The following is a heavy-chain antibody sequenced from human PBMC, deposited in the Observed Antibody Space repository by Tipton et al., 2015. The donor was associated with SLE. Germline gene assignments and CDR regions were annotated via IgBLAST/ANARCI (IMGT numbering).Heavy chain of an antibody. CDR3: AIGGDSGYDL. V-gene: IGHV4-59*12. CDR1: GGSISSYY. Sequence: TLSLTCTVSGGSISSYYWSWIRQPPGKGLEWIGYIYYSGTTYYNPSLKSRVTISVDTSKIQFSLKLSSVTAADTAVYYCAIGGDSGYDLWGQGTTVIVSS. CDR2: IYYSGTT. J-gene: IGHJ6*02. D-gene: IGHD5-12*01.